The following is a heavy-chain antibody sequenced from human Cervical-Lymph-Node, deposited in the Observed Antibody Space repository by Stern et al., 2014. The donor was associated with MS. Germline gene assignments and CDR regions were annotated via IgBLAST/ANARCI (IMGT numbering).Heavy chain of an antibody. CDR1: GGSISSSNYY. CDR2: INFSGNI. D-gene: IGHD3-3*01. J-gene: IGHJ4*02. V-gene: IGHV4-39*01. CDR3: ARQFGPNALFGVVRYLDL. Sequence: QLQLQESGPGLVKPSETLSLTCSVSGGSISSSNYYWGWIRQSPGKELEWIGIINFSGNIYNHPSLESRAPISIDPSKNQSSLRLRSGTAADTAVYYCARQFGPNALFGVVRYLDLWGQGTLVTVSS.